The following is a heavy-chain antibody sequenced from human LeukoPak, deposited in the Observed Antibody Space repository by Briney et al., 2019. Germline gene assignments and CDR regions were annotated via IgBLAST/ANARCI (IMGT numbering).Heavy chain of an antibody. CDR1: GFTFSSYA. J-gene: IGHJ4*02. D-gene: IGHD4-17*01. Sequence: AGGSLRLSCAASGFTFSSYAMHWVRQAPGKGLEWVAVISYDGSNKYYADSVKGRFTISRDNSKNTLYLQMNSLRAEDTAVYYCAREFFYGDYAPGCWGQGTLVTVSS. CDR3: AREFFYGDYAPGC. CDR2: ISYDGSNK. V-gene: IGHV3-30*04.